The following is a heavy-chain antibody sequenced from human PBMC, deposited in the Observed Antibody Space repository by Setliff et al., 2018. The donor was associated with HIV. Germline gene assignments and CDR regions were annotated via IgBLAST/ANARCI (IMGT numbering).Heavy chain of an antibody. D-gene: IGHD5-18*01. CDR2: VNPSGNT. J-gene: IGHJ5*02. Sequence: SETLSLTCAVYGESFSGYYWTWIRQSPKKGLEWIGDVNPSGNTNYNPSLKGRLTISGDTSKNQFSLNLSSVTAADTAVYYCARSGPNKWIHLYHWAQGALVTVS. CDR3: ARSGPNKWIHLYH. V-gene: IGHV4-34*01. CDR1: GESFSGYY.